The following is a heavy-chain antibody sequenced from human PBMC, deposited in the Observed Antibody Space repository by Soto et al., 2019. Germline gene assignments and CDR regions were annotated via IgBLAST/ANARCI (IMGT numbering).Heavy chain of an antibody. CDR3: ARPSGYSSGWYPY. D-gene: IGHD6-19*01. CDR1: GGSFSGYY. V-gene: IGHV4-34*01. CDR2: INHRGST. Sequence: SETLSLTCAVYGGSFSGYYWSWIRQPPGKGLEWIGEINHRGSTNYNPSLKSRVTISVDTSKNQFSLKLSSVTAADTAVYYCARPSGYSSGWYPYWGQGTLVTVSS. J-gene: IGHJ4*02.